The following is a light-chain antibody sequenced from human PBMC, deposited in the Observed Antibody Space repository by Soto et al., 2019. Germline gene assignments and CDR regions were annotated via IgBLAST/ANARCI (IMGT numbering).Light chain of an antibody. CDR1: HSDIGAYNY. CDR2: EVS. V-gene: IGLV2-14*03. Sequence: QSALTQPASLSGSPGQSLTIPCTGTHSDIGAYNYVSWYQQHPGKAPQIMIFEVSNRPIGIPSRFSGSKSGNTASLTISGLQAEDEADYYCCSHTTNYTYVFGTGTKVTVL. CDR3: CSHTTNYTYV. J-gene: IGLJ1*01.